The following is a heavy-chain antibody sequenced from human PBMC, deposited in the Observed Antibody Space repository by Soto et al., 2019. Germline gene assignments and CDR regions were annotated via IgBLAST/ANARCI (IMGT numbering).Heavy chain of an antibody. CDR1: GCFISSGNG. CDR3: ARARWYDAFDV. CDR2: IFHGGNT. J-gene: IGHJ3*01. V-gene: IGHV4-38-2*01. D-gene: IGHD2-15*01. Sequence: ESRSGTCAVSGCFISSGNGWSWIRKPPGKGLEWIGSIFHGGNTYYNPSLKSRVTISVDMSKNQFSLKLNSVTAADTAVYYCARARWYDAFDVWGQGTAVTV.